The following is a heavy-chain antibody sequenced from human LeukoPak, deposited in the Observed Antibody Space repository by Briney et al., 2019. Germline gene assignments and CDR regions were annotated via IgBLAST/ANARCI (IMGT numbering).Heavy chain of an antibody. CDR1: GYTFTGAY. D-gene: IGHD3-9*01. CDR3: ARVLFNSGYDS. J-gene: IGHJ5*01. V-gene: IGHV1-2*02. CDR2: INPNSGET. Sequence: ASVKVSCKASGYTFTGAYMHWVRQAPGQGLEWMGWINPNSGETRYEQEFQGRVTMTRDTSIDTAHMELGSLTSDDTAVYYCARVLFNSGYDSWGQGTLVTVSS.